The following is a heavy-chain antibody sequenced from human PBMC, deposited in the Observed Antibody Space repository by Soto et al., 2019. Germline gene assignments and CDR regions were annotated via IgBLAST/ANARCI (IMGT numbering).Heavy chain of an antibody. J-gene: IGHJ4*02. CDR2: IKQDGSEK. D-gene: IGHD6-13*01. V-gene: IGHV3-7*02. Sequence: GGSLRLSCAASGFTFSSYWMTWVRQAPGKGLEWVANIKQDGSEKYYVDSVKGRFTISRDNAKNSLYLQMNSLRAEDTAVYYCATRQYNSRWYYWGQGTLVTVSS. CDR3: ATRQYNSRWYY. CDR1: GFTFSSYW.